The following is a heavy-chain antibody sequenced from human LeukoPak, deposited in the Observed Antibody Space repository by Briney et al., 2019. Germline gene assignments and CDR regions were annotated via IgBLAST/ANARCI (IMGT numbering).Heavy chain of an antibody. D-gene: IGHD6-6*01. CDR2: LSSSGKII. Sequence: GGSLRLSCAASGFTFSDYYRSWVRQAPGKGPEWVSFLSSSGKIIHYAASVKGRFTISRDNAKNSLYLQMESLRVEDTAIYYCARESIVGRPGDYWGQGTLVTVSS. J-gene: IGHJ4*02. V-gene: IGHV3-11*04. CDR3: ARESIVGRPGDY. CDR1: GFTFSDYY.